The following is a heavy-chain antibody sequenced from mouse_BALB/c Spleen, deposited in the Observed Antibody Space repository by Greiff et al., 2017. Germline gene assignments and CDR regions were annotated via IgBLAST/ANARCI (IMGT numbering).Heavy chain of an antibody. V-gene: IGHV3-6*02. CDR1: GYSITSGYY. J-gene: IGHJ1*01. D-gene: IGHD1-1*01. CDR2: ISYDGSN. CDR3: ASDYYYGSRV. Sequence: ESGPGLVKPSQSLSLTCSVTGYSITSGYYWNWIRQFPGNKLEWMGYISYDGSNNYNPSLKNRISITRDTSKNQFFLKLNSVTTEDTATYYCASDYYYGSRVWGAGTTVTVSS.